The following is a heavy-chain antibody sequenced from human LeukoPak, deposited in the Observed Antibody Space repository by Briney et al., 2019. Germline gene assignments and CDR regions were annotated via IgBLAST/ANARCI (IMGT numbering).Heavy chain of an antibody. V-gene: IGHV1-18*01. Sequence: ASVKVFCKASGYTFTSYGISWVRQAPGQGLEWMGWISAYNGNTNYAQKLQGRVTMTTDTSTSTAYMELRSLRSDDTAVYYCARDHPRKYCSSTSCYPPEYFQHWGQGTLVTVSS. CDR2: ISAYNGNT. D-gene: IGHD2-2*01. CDR1: GYTFTSYG. CDR3: ARDHPRKYCSSTSCYPPEYFQH. J-gene: IGHJ1*01.